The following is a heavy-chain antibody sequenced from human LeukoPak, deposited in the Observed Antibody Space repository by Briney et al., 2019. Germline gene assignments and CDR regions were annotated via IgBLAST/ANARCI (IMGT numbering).Heavy chain of an antibody. D-gene: IGHD5-24*01. Sequence: GGSLRLSCAASGFTFSSYAMHWVRQAPGQGLEWVAVISYDGSNKYYADSVKGRFTISRDNSKNTLYLQMNSLRAEDTAVYYCARDFFRRLEMATILPDYWGQGTLVTVSS. J-gene: IGHJ4*02. V-gene: IGHV3-30-3*01. CDR3: ARDFFRRLEMATILPDY. CDR1: GFTFSSYA. CDR2: ISYDGSNK.